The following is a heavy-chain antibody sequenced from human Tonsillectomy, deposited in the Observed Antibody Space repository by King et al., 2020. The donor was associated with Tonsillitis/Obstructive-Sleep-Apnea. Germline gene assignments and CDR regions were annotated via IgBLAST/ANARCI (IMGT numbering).Heavy chain of an antibody. D-gene: IGHD3-22*01. V-gene: IGHV3-48*02. CDR3: VLYYYDSSGYYMGGYFDY. Sequence: QLVQSGGGFVQPGGSLRLSCAASGFTFSSYSMNLVRQSPGKGLECVSYISSSSTIYYADSLKGRCTISRDNAKNSLYLQMNSLRDEDTAVYYCVLYYYDSSGYYMGGYFDYWGQGTLVTVSS. J-gene: IGHJ4*02. CDR1: GFTFSSYS. CDR2: ISSSSTI.